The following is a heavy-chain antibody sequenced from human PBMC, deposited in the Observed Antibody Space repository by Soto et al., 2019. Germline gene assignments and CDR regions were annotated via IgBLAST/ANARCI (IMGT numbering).Heavy chain of an antibody. Sequence: QVQLVESGGGVVQPGRSLRLSCAASGFPFSSYGMHWVRQAPGKGLEWVAVIWFDGSNKFYADSVKGRFTISRDKSKNTVSLQMNSLRDVDSAAYYCATTVPYWGQGTLVTVSS. V-gene: IGHV3-33*01. CDR1: GFPFSSYG. D-gene: IGHD4-4*01. CDR2: IWFDGSNK. J-gene: IGHJ4*02. CDR3: ATTVPY.